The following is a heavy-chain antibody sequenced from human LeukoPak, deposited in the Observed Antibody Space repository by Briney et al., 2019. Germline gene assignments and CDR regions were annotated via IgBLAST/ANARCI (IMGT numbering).Heavy chain of an antibody. V-gene: IGHV1-46*01. CDR2: INPSGGST. D-gene: IGHD6-19*01. J-gene: IGHJ4*02. Sequence: GASVKVSCKASGYTFTSYYMHWVRQAPGQGLEWMGIINPSGGSTSYAQKFQGRVTMIRDTSTSTVYMELSSLRSEDTAVYYCARDGGGQWLVRFFDYWGQGTLVTVSS. CDR3: ARDGGGQWLVRFFDY. CDR1: GYTFTSYY.